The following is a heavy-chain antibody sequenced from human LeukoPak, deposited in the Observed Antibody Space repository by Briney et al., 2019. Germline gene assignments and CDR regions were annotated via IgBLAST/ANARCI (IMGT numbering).Heavy chain of an antibody. CDR3: ARDRASTCYAVHCGMDV. Sequence: GGSLRLSCEASGFTFRSWNMHLVRQAPGQGLQWISYISPSSATIYYADSVKGRFTISRDNAKNSLYLQMNSLRDEDTAVYYCARDRASTCYAVHCGMDVWGQGTTVTVSS. J-gene: IGHJ6*02. V-gene: IGHV3-48*02. CDR2: ISPSSATI. CDR1: GFTFRSWN. D-gene: IGHD2-15*01.